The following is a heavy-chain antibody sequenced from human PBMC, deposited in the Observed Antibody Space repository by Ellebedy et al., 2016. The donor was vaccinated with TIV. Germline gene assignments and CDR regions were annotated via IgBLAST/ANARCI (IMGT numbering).Heavy chain of an antibody. Sequence: GESLKISXTASGFSFSDHYMDWVRQAPGKGLEWVGRTRNRAKSYTTEYAASVKGRFTVSRDDSKNSLYLQMNSLKTEDTAVYYCTRGGTETTLDWGQGTLVTVSS. D-gene: IGHD4-17*01. CDR3: TRGGTETTLD. V-gene: IGHV3-72*01. CDR2: TRNRAKSYTT. J-gene: IGHJ4*02. CDR1: GFSFSDHY.